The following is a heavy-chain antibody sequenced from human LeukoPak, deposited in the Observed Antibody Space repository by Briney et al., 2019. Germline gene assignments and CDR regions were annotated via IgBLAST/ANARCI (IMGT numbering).Heavy chain of an antibody. CDR1: GGSISSGGYY. J-gene: IGHJ4*02. Sequence: SQTLSLTCTVSGGSISSGGYYWSWIRQHPGKGLEWVGYIYYSGSTYYNPSLKSRISMSVDTSKNQFSLMLSSVTAADTAVYYCARGRNPDYGDSKIDYWGQATLVTDSS. CDR3: ARGRNPDYGDSKIDY. D-gene: IGHD4-17*01. V-gene: IGHV4-31*03. CDR2: IYYSGST.